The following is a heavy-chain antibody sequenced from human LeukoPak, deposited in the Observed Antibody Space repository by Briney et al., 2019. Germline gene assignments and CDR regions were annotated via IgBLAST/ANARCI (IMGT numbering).Heavy chain of an antibody. CDR2: IRYDGSNK. D-gene: IGHD3-10*01. CDR3: AKDRIIYGSGSYTSYDY. CDR1: GFTFSSYG. V-gene: IGHV3-30*02. J-gene: IGHJ4*02. Sequence: GGSLRLSCAASGFTFSSYGMHWVRQAPGKGLEWVAFIRYDGSNKYYADSVKGRFTISRDNSKNTLYLQMNSLRAEDTAVYYCAKDRIIYGSGSYTSYDYWGQGTLVTVSP.